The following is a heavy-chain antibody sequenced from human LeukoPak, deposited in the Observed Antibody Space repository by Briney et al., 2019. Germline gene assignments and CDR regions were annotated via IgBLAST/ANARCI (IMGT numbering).Heavy chain of an antibody. CDR2: IRYDGSNK. J-gene: IGHJ3*02. Sequence: AGGSLRLSCAASGFTFSSYGMHWVRQAPGKGLEWVAFIRYDGSNKYYADSVKGRFTISRDNSKNTLYLQMNSLRAEDTAVYYCARDRRTAMVTSDAFDIWGQGTMVTVSS. V-gene: IGHV3-30*02. CDR3: ARDRRTAMVTSDAFDI. CDR1: GFTFSSYG. D-gene: IGHD5-18*01.